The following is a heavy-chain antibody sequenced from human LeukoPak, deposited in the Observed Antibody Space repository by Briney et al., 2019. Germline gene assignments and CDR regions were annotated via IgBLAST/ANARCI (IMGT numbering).Heavy chain of an antibody. CDR3: AKDMQDIVAVPAAIGFDY. D-gene: IGHD2-2*02. V-gene: IGHV3-9*01. CDR2: ISWNSGSI. CDR1: GFTFDDYA. Sequence: GGSLRLSCAASGFTFDDYAMHWVRQAPGKGLEWVSGISWNSGSIGYADSVKGRFTISRDNAKNSLYLQMNSLRAEDTALYYCAKDMQDIVAVPAAIGFDYWGQGTLVTVSS. J-gene: IGHJ4*02.